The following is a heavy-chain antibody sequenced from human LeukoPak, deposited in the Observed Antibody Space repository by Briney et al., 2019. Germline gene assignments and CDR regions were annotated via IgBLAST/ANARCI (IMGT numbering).Heavy chain of an antibody. CDR3: ARNEGDYSFDY. Sequence: GGSLRRSCAASGFTFSSYSMNWVRQAPGKGLEWVSSISSSSSYIYYADSVKGRFTISRDNAKNSLYLQMNSLRAEDTAVYYCARNEGDYSFDYWGQGTLVTVSS. V-gene: IGHV3-21*01. CDR1: GFTFSSYS. CDR2: ISSSSSYI. J-gene: IGHJ4*02. D-gene: IGHD4-11*01.